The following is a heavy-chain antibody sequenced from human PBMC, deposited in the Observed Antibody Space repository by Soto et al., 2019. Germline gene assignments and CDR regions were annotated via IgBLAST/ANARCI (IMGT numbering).Heavy chain of an antibody. CDR2: IYPGDSDT. CDR1: GYSFTSYW. D-gene: IGHD6-13*01. J-gene: IGHJ6*02. Sequence: HGESLKISCKGSGYSFTSYWIGWVRQMPGKGLEWMGIIYPGDSDTRYSPSFQGQVTISADKSISTAYLQWSSLKASDTAMYYCARLRGIAAPGGYYYYYYGMDVWGQGTTVTVSS. CDR3: ARLRGIAAPGGYYYYYYGMDV. V-gene: IGHV5-51*01.